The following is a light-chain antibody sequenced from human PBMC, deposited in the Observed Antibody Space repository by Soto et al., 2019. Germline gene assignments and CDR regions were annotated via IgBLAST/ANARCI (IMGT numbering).Light chain of an antibody. CDR3: QQYNSYPWT. Sequence: DIQMTQSPSTLSASVGDRVTITCRASQSISSWLAWYQRKPGKAPKLLIYKASSLESGVPSRFSGSGFGTEFTFTISSLQPDDFATYYCQQYNSYPWTFGQGTKVDIK. CDR2: KAS. J-gene: IGKJ1*01. CDR1: QSISSW. V-gene: IGKV1-5*03.